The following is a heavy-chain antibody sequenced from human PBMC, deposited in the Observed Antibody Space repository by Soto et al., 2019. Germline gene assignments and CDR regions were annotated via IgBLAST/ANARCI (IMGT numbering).Heavy chain of an antibody. CDR3: AKGWAASRAEAFDI. J-gene: IGHJ3*02. CDR1: GFTFSTSS. V-gene: IGHV3-23*01. D-gene: IGHD3-16*01. CDR2: ISGSGDIT. Sequence: EVQVLESGGNLVQPGGSLRLTCAFSGFTFSTSSMNWVRQAPGKGLEWVSSISGSGDITLDADSVKGRCTTSRDNSKSTVYLEMNSLGVEDRAVYHWAKGWAASRAEAFDIWGAGTMVTVSS.